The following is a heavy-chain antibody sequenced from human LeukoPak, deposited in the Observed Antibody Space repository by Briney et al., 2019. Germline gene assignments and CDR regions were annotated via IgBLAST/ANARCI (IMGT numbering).Heavy chain of an antibody. J-gene: IGHJ4*02. CDR3: TRAPVPGNY. CDR2: MNPHSGNT. CDR1: GYTFTTYD. Sequence: ASVKVSCKASGYTFTTYDINWVRQASGQGLEWMGSMNPHSGNTGYAQKFQGRVTMTRDTSINTAYMELSSLTSDDTAVYYCTRAPVPGNYWGQGTLVTVSS. D-gene: IGHD3-10*01. V-gene: IGHV1-8*01.